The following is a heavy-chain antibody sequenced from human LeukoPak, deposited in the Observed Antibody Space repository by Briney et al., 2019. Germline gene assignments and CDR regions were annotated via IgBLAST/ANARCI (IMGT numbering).Heavy chain of an antibody. J-gene: IGHJ5*02. D-gene: IGHD1-26*01. V-gene: IGHV3-7*03. Sequence: GGSLRLSCAASGFTFSSYWMRWVRQAPGKGLEWVANIKQDGSEKNYVDSVKGRFTISRDNAKNSLYLQMNSLRAEDTAVYYCARDPYSGSYLHENWFDPWGQGTLVTVSS. CDR3: ARDPYSGSYLHENWFDP. CDR2: IKQDGSEK. CDR1: GFTFSSYW.